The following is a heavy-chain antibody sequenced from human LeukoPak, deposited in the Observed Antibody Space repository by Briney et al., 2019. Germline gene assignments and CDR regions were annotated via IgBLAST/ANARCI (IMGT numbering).Heavy chain of an antibody. D-gene: IGHD5-18*01. CDR3: ARGREYSYGFDY. CDR2: INHSGST. Sequence: SSQTLSLTCTVSGGSISSGGYYWSWIRQPPGKGLEWIGEINHSGSTNYNPSLKSRVTISVDTSKNQFSLKLSSVTAADTAVYYCARGREYSYGFDYWGQGTLVTVSS. J-gene: IGHJ4*02. V-gene: IGHV4-30-2*01. CDR1: GGSISSGGYY.